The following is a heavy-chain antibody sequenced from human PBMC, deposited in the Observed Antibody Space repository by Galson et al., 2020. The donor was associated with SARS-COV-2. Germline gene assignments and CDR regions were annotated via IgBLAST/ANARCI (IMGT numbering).Heavy chain of an antibody. J-gene: IGHJ6*02. V-gene: IGHV3-7*03. CDR3: ARERGYSGYDLSYYDYYGMDV. Sequence: SMKISCAASGFTFSSYCMSWLRHAPGKLLEWVANIKQDGSEKYYVDSVKGRFTISRDNAKNSLYLQMNSLRAEDTAVYYCARERGYSGYDLSYYDYYGMDVWGQGTMVTVSS. CDR1: GFTFSSYC. CDR2: IKQDGSEK. D-gene: IGHD5-12*01.